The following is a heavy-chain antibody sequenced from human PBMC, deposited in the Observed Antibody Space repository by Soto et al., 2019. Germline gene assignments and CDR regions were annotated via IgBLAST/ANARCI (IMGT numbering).Heavy chain of an antibody. CDR1: GFTFSDYY. J-gene: IGHJ6*02. Sequence: GGSLRLSCAASGFTFSDYYMSWIRQAPGKGLEWVSYISSSGSTIYYADSVKGRFTISRDNAKNSLDLQINSPRAEDTAVYYCARDLIVVVTAIGLPPSSYGMDVWGEGSTVTVSS. D-gene: IGHD2-21*02. V-gene: IGHV3-11*01. CDR2: ISSSGSTI. CDR3: ARDLIVVVTAIGLPPSSYGMDV.